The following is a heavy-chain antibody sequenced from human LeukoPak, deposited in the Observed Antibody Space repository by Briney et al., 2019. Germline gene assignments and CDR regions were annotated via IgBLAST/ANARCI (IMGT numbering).Heavy chain of an antibody. Sequence: GGSLRLSCAASGFPFSNYAMGWVRQAPGKGLGWVSGINGNGDSSYYADSVKGRFTISRDNSKSALYLQLNSLRAEDTAVYYCAKRDAYDSSGFSPLFDYWGQGALVTVSS. J-gene: IGHJ4*02. D-gene: IGHD3-22*01. CDR3: AKRDAYDSSGFSPLFDY. CDR2: INGNGDSS. CDR1: GFPFSNYA. V-gene: IGHV3-23*01.